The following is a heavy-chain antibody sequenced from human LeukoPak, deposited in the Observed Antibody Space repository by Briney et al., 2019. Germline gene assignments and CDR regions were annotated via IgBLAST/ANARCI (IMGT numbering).Heavy chain of an antibody. CDR2: IYSGGST. V-gene: IGHV3-66*01. D-gene: IGHD5-18*01. CDR3: ARDKSYGHHHFDY. J-gene: IGHJ4*02. Sequence: GGSLRLSCAASGFTVSSNYMSWVRQAPGKGLEWVSVIYSGGSTYYADSVKGRFTISRDNSKNTLYLQMNSLRAEDTAVYYCARDKSYGHHHFDYWAREPWSPSPQ. CDR1: GFTVSSNY.